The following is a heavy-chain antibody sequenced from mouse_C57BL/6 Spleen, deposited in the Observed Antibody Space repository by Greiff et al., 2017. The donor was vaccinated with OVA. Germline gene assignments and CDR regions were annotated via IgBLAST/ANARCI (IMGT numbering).Heavy chain of an antibody. CDR3: ASATVGDYFDY. CDR2: IHPNSGST. D-gene: IGHD1-1*01. V-gene: IGHV1-64*01. CDR1: GYTFTSYW. Sequence: VQLQQSGAELVKPGASVKLSCKASGYTFTSYWMHWVKQRPGQGLEWIGMIHPNSGSTNYNEKFKSKATLTVDKSSSTAYMQLSSLTSEDSAVYYCASATVGDYFDYWGQVTTLTVSS. J-gene: IGHJ2*01.